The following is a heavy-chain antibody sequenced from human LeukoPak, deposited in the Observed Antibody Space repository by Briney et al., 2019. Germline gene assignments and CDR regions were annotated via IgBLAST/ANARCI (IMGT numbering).Heavy chain of an antibody. CDR1: GGSISSGDYY. CDR3: ASAIGDVEARHGLFDY. J-gene: IGHJ4*02. CDR2: IYYSGST. D-gene: IGHD6-6*01. V-gene: IGHV4-30-4*08. Sequence: SETLSLTCTVSGGSISSGDYYWSWIRQPPGKGLEWIGYIYYSGSTYYNPSLKSRVTISVDTSKNQFSLKLSSVTAADTAVYYCASAIGDVEARHGLFDYWGQGTLVPVSS.